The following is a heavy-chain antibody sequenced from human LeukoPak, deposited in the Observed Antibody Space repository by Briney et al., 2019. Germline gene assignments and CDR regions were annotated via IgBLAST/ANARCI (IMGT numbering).Heavy chain of an antibody. CDR3: ARGGYHAYYLDY. CDR2: ISYDGSNK. Sequence: GGPLRLSCAASGFTFSSYAMHWVRQAPGKGLEWVAVISYDGSNKYYADSVKGRFTISRDNSKNTLYLQMNSLRAEDTAVYYCARGGYHAYYLDYWGQGSLVTVSS. CDR1: GFTFSSYA. V-gene: IGHV3-30-3*01. D-gene: IGHD5-18*01. J-gene: IGHJ4*02.